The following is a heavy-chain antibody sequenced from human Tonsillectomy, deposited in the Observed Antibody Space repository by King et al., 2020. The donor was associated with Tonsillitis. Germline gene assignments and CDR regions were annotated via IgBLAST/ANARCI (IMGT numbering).Heavy chain of an antibody. CDR2: ISGSGGST. Sequence: EVQLVESGGGLVQPGGSLRLSCAASGFTFSSYAMSWVRQAPGKGLEWVSAISGSGGSTYYADSVKGRFTISRDNSKNTLYLQMNSLRAEDTAVYYCAKDPPYYYGSGSYYKGGNWFDTWGQGTLVTVSS. J-gene: IGHJ5*02. D-gene: IGHD3-10*01. V-gene: IGHV3-23*04. CDR3: AKDPPYYYGSGSYYKGGNWFDT. CDR1: GFTFSSYA.